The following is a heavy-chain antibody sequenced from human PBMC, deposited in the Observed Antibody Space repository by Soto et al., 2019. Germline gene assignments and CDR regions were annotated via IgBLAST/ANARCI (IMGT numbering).Heavy chain of an antibody. V-gene: IGHV3-23*01. CDR2: ISGSGIST. Sequence: PGGSLRLSCAASGFTFSTYPMSWVRQAPGKGLEWVSGISGSGISTYYTDSVKGRFTISRDNSKNTVFLQMNSPRDEDTAVYYCVKPPVITASYYYYDMDVWGQGTTVTVSS. CDR3: VKPPVITASYYYYDMDV. D-gene: IGHD4-4*01. CDR1: GFTFSTYP. J-gene: IGHJ6*02.